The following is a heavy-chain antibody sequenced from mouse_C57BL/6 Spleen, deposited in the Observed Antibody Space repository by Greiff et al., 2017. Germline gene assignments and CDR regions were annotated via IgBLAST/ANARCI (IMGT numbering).Heavy chain of an antibody. CDR3: ARGITTVVEYFDV. V-gene: IGHV1-62-3*01. J-gene: IGHJ1*03. CDR1: GYTFTSYW. D-gene: IGHD1-1*01. Sequence: QVHVKQPGAELVKPGASVKLSCKASGYTFTSYWMHWVKQRPGRGLEWIGRIDPNSGGTKYNQKFKDKATLTADKSSSTAYMQLSSLTSEDSAVYYCARGITTVVEYFDVWGTGTTVTVSS. CDR2: IDPNSGGT.